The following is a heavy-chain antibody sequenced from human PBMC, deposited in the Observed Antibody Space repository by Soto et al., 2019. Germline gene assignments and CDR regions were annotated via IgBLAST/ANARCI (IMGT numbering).Heavy chain of an antibody. J-gene: IGHJ4*02. CDR2: IYYSGST. CDR3: ARLSTTSGNWALDY. V-gene: IGHV4-59*01. Sequence: KASETLSLTCTVSGASISSYYWSWIRQPPGKGLEWIGYIYYSGSTNYNPSLKSRVTISVDTSKNQFSLKVSSVTATDTAVYYCARLSTTSGNWALDYWGQGTLVTVSS. CDR1: GASISSYY. D-gene: IGHD7-27*01.